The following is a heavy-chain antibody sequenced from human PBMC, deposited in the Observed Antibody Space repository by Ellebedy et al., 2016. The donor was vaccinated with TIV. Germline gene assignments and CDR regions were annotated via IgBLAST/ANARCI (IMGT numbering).Heavy chain of an antibody. CDR3: ARSLHLASSGWDRGYYYYGMDV. J-gene: IGHJ6*02. CDR2: IYYSGST. V-gene: IGHV4-59*08. D-gene: IGHD6-19*01. Sequence: SETLSLTXTVSGGSISSYYWSWIRQPPGKGLEWIGYIYYSGSTNYNPSLKSRVTISVDTSKNQFSLKLSSVTAADTAVYYCARSLHLASSGWDRGYYYYGMDVWGQGTTVTVSS. CDR1: GGSISSYY.